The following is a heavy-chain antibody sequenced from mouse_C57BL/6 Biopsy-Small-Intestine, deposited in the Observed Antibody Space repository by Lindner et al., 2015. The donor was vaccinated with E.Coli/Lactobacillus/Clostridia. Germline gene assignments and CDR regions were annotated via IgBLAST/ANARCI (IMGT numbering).Heavy chain of an antibody. CDR2: IMPYNRNT. J-gene: IGHJ3*01. CDR1: AYRFTSYG. Sequence: SVKVSCKASAYRFTSYGISWVRQAPGQGLEWMGWIMPYNRNTNYALKFQGRVTMTIDTSTSTAYLELTSLRSDDTAVYYCARDVFPFCGGDCSFDYWGQGSLVTVS. CDR3: ARDVFPFCGGDCSFDY. V-gene: IGHV1-74*01. D-gene: IGHD1-1*02.